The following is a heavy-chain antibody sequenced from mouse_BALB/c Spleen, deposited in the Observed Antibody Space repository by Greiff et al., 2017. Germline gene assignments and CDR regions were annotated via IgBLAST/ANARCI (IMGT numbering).Heavy chain of an antibody. V-gene: IGHV2-9*02. CDR3: ARAPVYYRYDDYAMDY. CDR1: GFSLTSYG. J-gene: IGHJ4*01. CDR2: IWAGGST. D-gene: IGHD2-14*01. Sequence: VQLQQSGPGLVAPSQSLSITCTVSGFSLTSYGVHWVRQPPGKGLEWLGVIWAGGSTNYNSALMSRLSISKDNSKSQVFLKMNSLQTDDTAMYYCARAPVYYRYDDYAMDYWGQGTSVTVSS.